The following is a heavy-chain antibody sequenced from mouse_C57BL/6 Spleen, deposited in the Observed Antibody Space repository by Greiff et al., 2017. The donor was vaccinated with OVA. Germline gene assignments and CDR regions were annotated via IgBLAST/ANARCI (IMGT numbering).Heavy chain of an antibody. CDR2: IDPSDSET. J-gene: IGHJ4*01. CDR1: GYTFTSYW. CDR3: ARSGDYDYDYAMDY. D-gene: IGHD2-4*01. V-gene: IGHV1-52*01. Sequence: VQLQQPGAELVRPGSSVKLSCKASGYTFTSYWMHWVKQRPIQGLEWIGNIDPSDSETHYNQKFKDKATLTVDKSSSTAYMQLSSLTSEDSAVYYGARSGDYDYDYAMDYWGQGTSVTVSS.